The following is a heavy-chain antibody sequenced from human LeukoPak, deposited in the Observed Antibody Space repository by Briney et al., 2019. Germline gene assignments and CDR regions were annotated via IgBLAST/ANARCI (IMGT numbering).Heavy chain of an antibody. CDR1: GFTFSDYD. CDR2: ISGRSSHI. D-gene: IGHD6-13*01. V-gene: IGHV3-21*06. J-gene: IGHJ5*02. CDR3: GRAFPPLRTAAAGDL. Sequence: GGSLRLSCTASGFTFSDYDMNWVRQAPGKGLEWVSSISGRSSHIYYADSVKGRFTISRDNAKNSLYLQMNSLRDEDTAVYCCGRAFPPLRTAAAGDLWGQGTLVTVSS.